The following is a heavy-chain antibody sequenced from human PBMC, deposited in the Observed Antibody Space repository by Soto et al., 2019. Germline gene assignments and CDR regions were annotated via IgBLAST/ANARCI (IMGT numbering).Heavy chain of an antibody. CDR3: AKKSTDSSGYSDY. V-gene: IGHV3-23*01. CDR1: GFTVSNYA. D-gene: IGHD2-2*01. CDR2: ISGSGGSS. J-gene: IGHJ4*02. Sequence: EVQLLESGGGLVQPGGSRRLSCATSGFTVSNYAMSWVRQAPGKGLEWVSGISGSGGSSYYADSVKGRFTISRDNSTNTLNLQMDSLRAEDTAVYYCAKKSTDSSGYSDYWGQGTVVTVSS.